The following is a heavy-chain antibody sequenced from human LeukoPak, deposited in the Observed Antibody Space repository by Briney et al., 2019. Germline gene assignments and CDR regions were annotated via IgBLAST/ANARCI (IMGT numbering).Heavy chain of an antibody. Sequence: SETLPLTCTVSGGSISSGGYYWSWIRQHPGKGLEWIGYIYYSGSTYYNPSLKSRVTISVDTSKNQFSLKLSSVTAADTAVYYCARVYCSGGSCYFDYWGQGTLVTVSS. V-gene: IGHV4-31*03. CDR2: IYYSGST. CDR3: ARVYCSGGSCYFDY. CDR1: GGSISSGGYY. D-gene: IGHD2-15*01. J-gene: IGHJ4*02.